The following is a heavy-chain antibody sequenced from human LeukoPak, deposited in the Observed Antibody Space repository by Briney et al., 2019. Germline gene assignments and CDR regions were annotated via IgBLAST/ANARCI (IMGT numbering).Heavy chain of an antibody. V-gene: IGHV3-30-3*01. CDR3: GRDYWYLPDY. Sequence: GGSLRLSCEASGFTFDSYAIHWVRQAPGKGLDWVAVISEGGNNKYHADSVKGRFTISRDNSKNTVYLQMNSLRTEDTAVYYCGRDYWYLPDYWGQGTLVTVSS. CDR2: ISEGGNNK. D-gene: IGHD6-13*01. CDR1: GFTFDSYA. J-gene: IGHJ4*02.